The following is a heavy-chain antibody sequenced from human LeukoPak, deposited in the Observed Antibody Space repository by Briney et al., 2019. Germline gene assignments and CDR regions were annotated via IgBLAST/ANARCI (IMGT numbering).Heavy chain of an antibody. J-gene: IGHJ2*01. Sequence: PGGSLRLSCAASGFTFSTYSMNWVRQAPGKGLEWVSAISGSGGSTYYADSVKGRFTISRDNSKNTLYLQMNSLRAEDTAVYYCAKDTRYSSSWDPYWYFDLWGRGTLVTVSS. D-gene: IGHD6-13*01. CDR1: GFTFSTYS. CDR2: ISGSGGST. CDR3: AKDTRYSSSWDPYWYFDL. V-gene: IGHV3-23*01.